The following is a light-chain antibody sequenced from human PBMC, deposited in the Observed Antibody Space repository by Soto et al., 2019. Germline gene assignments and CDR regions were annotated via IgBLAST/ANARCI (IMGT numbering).Light chain of an antibody. CDR2: EGS. J-gene: IGLJ1*01. CDR3: CSYAGSSAYV. Sequence: QSALTQPPSVSGSPGQSITISCTGTSSDVGSYNLVSWYQHHPVKAPKLMIYEGSKRPSGVSNRFSGSKSGNTASLTISGLQAEDEAHYYCCSYAGSSAYVFGTGTKVTVL. V-gene: IGLV2-23*01. CDR1: SSDVGSYNL.